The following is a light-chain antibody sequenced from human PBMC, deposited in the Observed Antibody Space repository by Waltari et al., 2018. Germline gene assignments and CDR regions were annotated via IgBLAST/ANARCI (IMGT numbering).Light chain of an antibody. CDR1: QSIGSS. V-gene: IGKV3-15*01. CDR3: QQYNNWPPGT. J-gene: IGKJ1*01. Sequence: ETVVTQSLATLSMSPGERATLSCRTSQSIGSSLAWYQQRPGQAPRLLIYRASTRATGIPDRFSGSGSETEFTLTIGSLQSEDVAVYYCQQYNNWPPGTFGQGTRLEI. CDR2: RAS.